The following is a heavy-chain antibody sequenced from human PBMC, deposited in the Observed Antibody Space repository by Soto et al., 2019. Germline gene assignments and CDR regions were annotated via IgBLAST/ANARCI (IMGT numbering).Heavy chain of an antibody. J-gene: IGHJ4*02. CDR2: MSYDGNNE. V-gene: IGHV3-30-3*01. CDR3: AGVGGCNYGALEY. Sequence: QVQLVESGGGVVQPGRSLRLSCAASGFTFTMYTMQWVRQAPGKGLEWVAVMSYDGNNEYYADSVKGRFTISRDNSKKTHYLKMNSLTVEETVLYYGAGVGGCNYGALEYWGQGTLVTVSS. D-gene: IGHD4-17*01. CDR1: GFTFTMYT.